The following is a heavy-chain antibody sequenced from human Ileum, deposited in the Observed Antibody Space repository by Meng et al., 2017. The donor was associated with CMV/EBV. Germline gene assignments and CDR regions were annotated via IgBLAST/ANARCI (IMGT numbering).Heavy chain of an antibody. D-gene: IGHD3-16*02. J-gene: IGHJ5*02. V-gene: IGHV1-8*01. Sequence: SGYTFTDYNSAWERQASGQGLEWMGWINPHSGNTGYTQKFQGRVTMTRDTSISTAYMELSSLRSDDTAVYYCARVCQYVWGSYRCFDPWGQGTLVTVSS. CDR1: GYTFTDYN. CDR3: ARVCQYVWGSYRCFDP. CDR2: INPHSGNT.